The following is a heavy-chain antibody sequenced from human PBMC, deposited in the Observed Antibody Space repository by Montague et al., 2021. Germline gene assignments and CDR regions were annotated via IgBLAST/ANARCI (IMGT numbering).Heavy chain of an antibody. V-gene: IGHV4-39*07. D-gene: IGHD6-13*01. CDR3: AGVFSSWYVGWFDS. CDR1: GASITSNIYY. CDR2: IYYSGNS. Sequence: SETLSLTCTVSGASITSNIYYWGWIRQSPGKGLEWIGSIYYSGNSFYQPSLKSRITMAVDTSKNQFSLKLSSVTAADTYIYYCAGVFSSWYVGWFDSWGQGTLVTVSS. J-gene: IGHJ5*01.